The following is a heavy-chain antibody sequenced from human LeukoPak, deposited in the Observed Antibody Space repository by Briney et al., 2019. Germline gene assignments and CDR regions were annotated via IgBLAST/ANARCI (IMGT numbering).Heavy chain of an antibody. V-gene: IGHV5-10-1*01. CDR2: IDPSDSYT. J-gene: IGHJ4*02. CDR3: AIIPLQEDTAPVMGSNDY. CDR1: GYSFTSYW. Sequence: GESLKISCKGSGYSFTSYWISWVRQMPRKGLEWMGRIDPSDSYTNYSPSFQGHVTISADKSISTAYLQWSSLKASDTAMYYCAIIPLQEDTAPVMGSNDYWGQGTLVTVSS. D-gene: IGHD5-18*01.